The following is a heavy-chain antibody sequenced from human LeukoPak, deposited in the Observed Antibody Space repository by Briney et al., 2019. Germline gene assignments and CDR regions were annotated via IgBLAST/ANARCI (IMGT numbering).Heavy chain of an antibody. CDR1: GFTFSSYS. V-gene: IGHV3-21*01. Sequence: GGSLRLSCAASGFTFSSYSMNWVRQAPGKGLEWVSSISSSSSYIYYADSVKGRFTISRDNAKNSLYLQMNSLRAEDTAVYYCARRLGSGASVWFDPWGQGTLVTVSS. D-gene: IGHD3-10*01. CDR2: ISSSSSYI. CDR3: ARRLGSGASVWFDP. J-gene: IGHJ5*02.